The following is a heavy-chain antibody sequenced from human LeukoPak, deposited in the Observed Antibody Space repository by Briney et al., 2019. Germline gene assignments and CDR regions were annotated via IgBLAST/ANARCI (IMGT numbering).Heavy chain of an antibody. CDR3: AKETLWYFDY. J-gene: IGHJ4*02. Sequence: PGGSLRLSCEASGFTFSSYGVHWVRQAPGKGLEWVAFIQYDGNNKYYADSVKGRFAISRDNSQNTLYLQMNSLRGEDTAVYYCAKETLWYFDYWGQGVLVTVSS. CDR2: IQYDGNNK. V-gene: IGHV3-30*02. CDR1: GFTFSSYG.